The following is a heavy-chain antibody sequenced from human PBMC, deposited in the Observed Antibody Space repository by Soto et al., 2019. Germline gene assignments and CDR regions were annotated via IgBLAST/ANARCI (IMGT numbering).Heavy chain of an antibody. CDR3: ARHPSDFWFET. CDR1: GGSISSSSYF. J-gene: IGHJ5*02. D-gene: IGHD2-21*02. V-gene: IGHV4-39*01. CDR2: IYYSGST. Sequence: QLQLQESGPGLVKPSETLSLTCSVYGGSISSSSYFWGWIRQPPGKGLEWIGSIYYSGSTYYNPSPKSRVTVSVDTSKNQFSLKLSSVTAADTALYYCARHPSDFWFETWGKETLINVSS.